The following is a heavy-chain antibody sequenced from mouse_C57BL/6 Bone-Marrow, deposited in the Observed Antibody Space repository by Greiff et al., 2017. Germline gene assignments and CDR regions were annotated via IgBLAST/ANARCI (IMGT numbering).Heavy chain of an antibody. CDR3: TRRGFTTVVAFDY. D-gene: IGHD1-1*01. V-gene: IGHV1-5*01. CDR1: GYTFTSYW. J-gene: IGHJ2*01. Sequence: EVQLQQSGTVLARPGASVKMSCKTSGYTFTSYWMHWVKQRPGQGLEWIGSIYPGNSDTSYNQKFKGKAKLTAVTSASTAYMELISLTKEDSAVYYWTRRGFTTVVAFDYWGQGTTLTVSS. CDR2: IYPGNSDT.